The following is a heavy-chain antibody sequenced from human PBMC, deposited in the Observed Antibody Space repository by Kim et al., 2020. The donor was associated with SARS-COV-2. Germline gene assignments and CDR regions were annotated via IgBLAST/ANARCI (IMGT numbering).Heavy chain of an antibody. CDR2: INHSGST. D-gene: IGHD3-9*01. CDR3: ARGRGLRYFDWLLF. J-gene: IGHJ4*02. Sequence: SETLSLTCAVYGGSFSGYYWSWIRQPPGKGLEWIGEINHSGSTNYNPSLKSRVTISVDTSKNQFSLKLSSVTAADTAVYYCARGRGLRYFDWLLFWGQGTLVTVSS. CDR1: GGSFSGYY. V-gene: IGHV4-34*01.